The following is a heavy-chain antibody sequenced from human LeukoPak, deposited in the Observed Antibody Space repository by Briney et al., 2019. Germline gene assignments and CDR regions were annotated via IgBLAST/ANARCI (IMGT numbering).Heavy chain of an antibody. CDR2: MNPNSGNT. CDR1: GYSFTTYD. V-gene: IGHV1-8*03. D-gene: IGHD6-13*01. Sequence: ASVKVSCKASGYSFTTYDINWVRQATGQGLEWMGWMNPNSGNTGYAQKFQGRVTITRNTSICTAYMELSNLRSEDTAVYYCAREVGGYSNSLDYWGQGTLVTVSS. J-gene: IGHJ4*02. CDR3: AREVGGYSNSLDY.